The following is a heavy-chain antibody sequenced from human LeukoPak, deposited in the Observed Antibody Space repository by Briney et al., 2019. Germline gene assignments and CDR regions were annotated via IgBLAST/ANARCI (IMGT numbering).Heavy chain of an antibody. CDR2: ISRSSSYT. CDR3: AREGNDILTGYPDYFDY. D-gene: IGHD3-9*01. J-gene: IGHJ4*02. Sequence: PGGSLRLSCAASGFTFSDYYMSWIRQAPGKGLEWVSYISRSSSYTNYADSVKGRFTISRDNAKNSLYLQMNSLRAEDTAVYYCAREGNDILTGYPDYFDYWGQGTLVTVSS. V-gene: IGHV3-11*06. CDR1: GFTFSDYY.